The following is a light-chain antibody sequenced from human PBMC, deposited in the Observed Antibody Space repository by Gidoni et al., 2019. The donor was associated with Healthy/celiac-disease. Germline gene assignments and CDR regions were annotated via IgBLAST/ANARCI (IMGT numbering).Light chain of an antibody. CDR1: QSVSSY. Sequence: EIVLPQSPATLSLSPGERATLSYRASQSVSSYLAWYQQKPGQAPRLLIYDASNRATGIPARFSGSGSGTDFTLTISSLEPEDFAVYYCQQGFTFGPGTKVDIK. CDR2: DAS. V-gene: IGKV3-11*01. CDR3: QQGFT. J-gene: IGKJ3*01.